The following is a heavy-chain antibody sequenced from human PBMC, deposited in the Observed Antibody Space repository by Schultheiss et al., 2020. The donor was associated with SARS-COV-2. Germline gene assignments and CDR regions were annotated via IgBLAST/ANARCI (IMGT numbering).Heavy chain of an antibody. V-gene: IGHV3-23*01. Sequence: GGSLRLSCAASGFTFNNYAMTWVRQAPGKGLEWVSAISGSGGSTYYADSVKGRFAISRDDSQSTLYLQMSSLRADDTAVYYCAKGKDDGSFNELHLWGQGTLVTVSS. CDR2: ISGSGGST. CDR1: GFTFNNYA. D-gene: IGHD1-26*01. J-gene: IGHJ5*02. CDR3: AKGKDDGSFNELHL.